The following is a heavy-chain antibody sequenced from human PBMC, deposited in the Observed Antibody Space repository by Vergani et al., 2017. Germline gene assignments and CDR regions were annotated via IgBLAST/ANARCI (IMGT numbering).Heavy chain of an antibody. J-gene: IGHJ4*02. V-gene: IGHV3-33*01. CDR3: ARDRSNSSSWGPIGY. Sequence: QVQLVESGGGVVQPGGSLRLSCAASGFTFSSYGMHWVRQAPGKGLEWVAVIWYDGSNKYYADSVKGRFTISRDNSKKTLYLQMNSLRAEDTAVYYCARDRSNSSSWGPIGYWGQGTLVTVSS. D-gene: IGHD6-13*01. CDR2: IWYDGSNK. CDR1: GFTFSSYG.